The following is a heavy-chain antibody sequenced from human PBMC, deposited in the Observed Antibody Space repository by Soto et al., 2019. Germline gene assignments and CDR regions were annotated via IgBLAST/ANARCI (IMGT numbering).Heavy chain of an antibody. CDR3: AREVAAAGGEYDY. D-gene: IGHD6-13*01. Sequence: GASVKVSCKASGYTFTIYDINWVRQATGQGLEWMGWISAYNGNTNYAQKLQGRVTMTTDTSTSTAYMELRSLRSDDTAVYYCAREVAAAGGEYDYWGQGTLVTVSS. V-gene: IGHV1-18*01. J-gene: IGHJ4*02. CDR1: GYTFTIYD. CDR2: ISAYNGNT.